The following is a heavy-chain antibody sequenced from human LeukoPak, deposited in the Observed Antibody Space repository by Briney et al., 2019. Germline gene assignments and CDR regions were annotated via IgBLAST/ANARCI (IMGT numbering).Heavy chain of an antibody. J-gene: IGHJ4*02. D-gene: IGHD3-22*01. CDR1: GYTFTGYY. V-gene: IGHV1-2*02. CDR2: INPNSGGT. Sequence: ASVKVSCKASGYTFTGYYMHWVRQAPGQGLEWMGWINPNSGGTNYAQKFQGRVTMTRDTSISTAYMELSRLRSDDTAVYYCARDRRTYYYDSSGYCRTFDYWGQGTLVTVSS. CDR3: ARDRRTYYYDSSGYCRTFDY.